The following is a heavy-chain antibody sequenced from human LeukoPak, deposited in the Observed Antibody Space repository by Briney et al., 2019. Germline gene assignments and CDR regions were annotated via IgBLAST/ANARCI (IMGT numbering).Heavy chain of an antibody. CDR2: IIPILDIT. V-gene: IGHV1-69*04. D-gene: IGHD4-17*01. Sequence: SVKVSCKASGGSFNSSAINWVRQAPGQGLEWMGRIIPILDITHYAHRFRGGVTITADKSTGTAYMELSSLRSEDTAVYYCARSATVKRKSGRIYYYYGMDVWGQGTTVTVSS. CDR1: GGSFNSSA. CDR3: ARSATVKRKSGRIYYYYGMDV. J-gene: IGHJ6*02.